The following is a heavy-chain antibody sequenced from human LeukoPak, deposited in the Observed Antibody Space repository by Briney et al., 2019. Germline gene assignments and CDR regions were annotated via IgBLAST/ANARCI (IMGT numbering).Heavy chain of an antibody. CDR2: ISGDGGST. V-gene: IGHV3-43*02. D-gene: IGHD3-10*01. CDR3: ATHDYYGSGSYYNVGYYYMDV. Sequence: GGSLRLSCAASGFTFDDYAMHWVRQAPGKGLEWVSLISGDGGSTYYADSVKGRFTISRDNSKNSLYLQMNSPRTEDTALYYCATHDYYGSGSYYNVGYYYMDVWGKGTTVTVSS. J-gene: IGHJ6*03. CDR1: GFTFDDYA.